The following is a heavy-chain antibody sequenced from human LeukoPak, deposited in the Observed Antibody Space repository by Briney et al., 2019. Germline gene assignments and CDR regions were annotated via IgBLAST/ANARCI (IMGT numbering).Heavy chain of an antibody. CDR2: ISSSGST. J-gene: IGHJ4*02. CDR3: ARDRSNARYCSGGSCYAENPFFDY. CDR1: GDSISSGDYY. D-gene: IGHD2-15*01. V-gene: IGHV4-61*02. Sequence: SETLSLTCTVSGDSISSGDYYWSWIRQPAGKGLEWIGRISSSGSTNYNPSLKSRVTISVDTSKNQFSLKLSSVTAADTAVYYCARDRSNARYCSGGSCYAENPFFDYWGQGTLVTVSS.